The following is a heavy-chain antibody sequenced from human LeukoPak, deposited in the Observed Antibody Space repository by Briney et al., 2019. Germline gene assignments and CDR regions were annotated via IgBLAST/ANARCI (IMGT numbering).Heavy chain of an antibody. CDR3: ARELLWFGEPRPLSWYYMDV. D-gene: IGHD3-10*01. V-gene: IGHV4-34*01. J-gene: IGHJ6*03. CDR2: INHSGST. Sequence: PSETLSLTCAVYGGSFSGYYWSWIRQPPGKGLEWIGEINHSGSTNYNPSLKSRVTISVDTSKNQFSLKLSSVTAADTAVYYRARELLWFGEPRPLSWYYMDVWGKGTTVTVSS. CDR1: GGSFSGYY.